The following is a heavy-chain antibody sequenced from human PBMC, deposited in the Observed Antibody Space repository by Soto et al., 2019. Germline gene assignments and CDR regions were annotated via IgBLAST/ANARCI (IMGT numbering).Heavy chain of an antibody. CDR2: INPTGGST. CDR3: ARGTYSYDH. J-gene: IGHJ4*02. Sequence: QVQLVQSGAEVKKPGASVKVSCKASGCIFTSYYMHWVRQAPGQGLEWMGIINPTGGSTSYAQKCQGRVTMTRDTSTSTVSMELSSQGSEDTALYYCARGTYSYDHWGQGTLVTVSS. V-gene: IGHV1-46*01. CDR1: GCIFTSYY.